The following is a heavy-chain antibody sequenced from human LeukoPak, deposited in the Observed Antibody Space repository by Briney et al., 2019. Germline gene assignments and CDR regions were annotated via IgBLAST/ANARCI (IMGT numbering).Heavy chain of an antibody. J-gene: IGHJ3*02. Sequence: GGSLRLSCAASGFTFSTYWMSWVRQAPGKGLEWVAVIKQDGTEKYYVDSVKGRFTISRDNAKNSLYLQMNSLRAEDTAVYYCASEAYFDFRDAFHIWGQGTLVTVSS. V-gene: IGHV3-7*01. CDR3: ASEAYFDFRDAFHI. D-gene: IGHD3-3*01. CDR2: IKQDGTEK. CDR1: GFTFSTYW.